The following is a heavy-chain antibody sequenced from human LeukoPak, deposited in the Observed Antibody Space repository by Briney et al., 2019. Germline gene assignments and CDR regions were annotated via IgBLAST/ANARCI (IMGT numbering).Heavy chain of an antibody. CDR1: GFTFSSYA. Sequence: TGGSLRLSCTASGFTFSSYAMSWVRQAPGKGLEWVSIMSGGGDIIYYADSVKGRFTISRDNSKNTLYLQMNSLRSEDTAVYYCARGGGRGCSGGSCPYGLDVWGQGTTVTVSS. D-gene: IGHD2-15*01. CDR2: MSGGGDII. V-gene: IGHV3-23*01. CDR3: ARGGGRGCSGGSCPYGLDV. J-gene: IGHJ6*02.